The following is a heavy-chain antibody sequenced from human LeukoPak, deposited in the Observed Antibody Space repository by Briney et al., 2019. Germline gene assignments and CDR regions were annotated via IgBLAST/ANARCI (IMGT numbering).Heavy chain of an antibody. Sequence: ASVKVSCKASGYTFTGYYMHWVRQAPGQGLEWMGWISAYNGNTNYAQKLQGRVTMTTDTSTSTAYMELRSLRSDDTAVYYCARADLNLPDYWGQGTLVTVSS. V-gene: IGHV1-18*04. CDR3: ARADLNLPDY. CDR1: GYTFTGYY. J-gene: IGHJ4*02. D-gene: IGHD1-14*01. CDR2: ISAYNGNT.